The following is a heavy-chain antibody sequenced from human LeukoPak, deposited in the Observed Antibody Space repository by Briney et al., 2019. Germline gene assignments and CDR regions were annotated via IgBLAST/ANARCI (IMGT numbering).Heavy chain of an antibody. J-gene: IGHJ4*02. CDR3: ARQERQAFDY. CDR1: GYTFTGYG. CDR2: ISPYSGNT. V-gene: IGHV1-18*01. D-gene: IGHD1-1*01. Sequence: ASVKVSCKASGYTFTGYGLIWVRQAPGQGLEWMGWISPYSGNTNYAQKLQGRVTMTTDTSTSTAYMELRSLRSDDTAVYYCARQERQAFDYWGQGTLVTVSS.